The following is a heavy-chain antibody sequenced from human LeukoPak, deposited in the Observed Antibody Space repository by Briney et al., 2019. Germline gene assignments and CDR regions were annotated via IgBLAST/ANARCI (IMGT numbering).Heavy chain of an antibody. Sequence: GGSLRLSCAASGFTFSDYYMSWIRQTPGKGLEWVSYISSSGSTIYYADSVKGRFTISRDNAKNSLYLQMNSLRAEDTAVYYCARFILGYCSSTSCSPFDYWGQGTLVTASS. D-gene: IGHD2-2*01. CDR2: ISSSGSTI. J-gene: IGHJ4*02. CDR1: GFTFSDYY. V-gene: IGHV3-11*01. CDR3: ARFILGYCSSTSCSPFDY.